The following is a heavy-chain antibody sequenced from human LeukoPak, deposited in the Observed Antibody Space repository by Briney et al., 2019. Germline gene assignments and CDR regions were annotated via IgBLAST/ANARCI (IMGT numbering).Heavy chain of an antibody. J-gene: IGHJ4*02. CDR2: IIPIFGTA. CDR1: GGTFSSYA. CDR3: ARVLLLKPRAFDY. D-gene: IGHD2-21*02. Sequence: ASAKVSCKASGGTFSSYAISWVRQAPGQGLEWMGGIIPIFGTANYAQKFQGRVTITADESTSTAYMELSSLRSEDTAVYYCARVLLLKPRAFDYWGQGTLVTVSS. V-gene: IGHV1-69*13.